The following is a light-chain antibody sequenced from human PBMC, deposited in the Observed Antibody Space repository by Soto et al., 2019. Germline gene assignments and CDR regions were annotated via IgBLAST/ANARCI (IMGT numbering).Light chain of an antibody. J-gene: IGLJ3*02. CDR1: SSNIGNHH. Sequence: QSVLTQPPSVSAAPGQRVTISCYGSSSNIGNHHVSWYQQVPGRTPKLLIYENYKRPSGIPDRFSGSKSGTSATLGITGLQTGDEADYYCGTWDCSVSAWVFGGGNKVTVL. V-gene: IGLV1-51*01. CDR2: ENY. CDR3: GTWDCSVSAWV.